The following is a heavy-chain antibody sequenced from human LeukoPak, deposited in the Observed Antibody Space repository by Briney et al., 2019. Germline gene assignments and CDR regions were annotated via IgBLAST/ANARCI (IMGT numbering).Heavy chain of an antibody. V-gene: IGHV1-3*04. CDR1: GYTFNDYV. CDR3: ARDFEAYFDY. J-gene: IGHJ4*02. CDR2: IITGCGNT. D-gene: IGHD2/OR15-2a*01. Sequence: ASVKVSCKASGYTFNDYVMHWVRQAPGQRLEWMGWIITGCGNTHYSQKFQGRVTITRDTSAGTVYMELSSLRSEDTAVYYCARDFEAYFDYWGQGTLVTVSS.